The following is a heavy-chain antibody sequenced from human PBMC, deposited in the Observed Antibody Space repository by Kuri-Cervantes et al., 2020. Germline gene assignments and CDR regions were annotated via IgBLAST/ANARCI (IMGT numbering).Heavy chain of an antibody. CDR1: GFIFNHYV. D-gene: IGHD3-22*01. CDR2: ISGSGNST. J-gene: IGHJ4*02. Sequence: GESLKISCTASGFIFNHYVMSWVRQAPGKGLEWVSGISGSGNSTFYADSVKGRFSISRDNSKNTVYLLMSSLRAEDTAVYYCAKTRAFQYHYDTSGYYFDYWGQGALVTVSS. V-gene: IGHV3-23*01. CDR3: AKTRAFQYHYDTSGYYFDY.